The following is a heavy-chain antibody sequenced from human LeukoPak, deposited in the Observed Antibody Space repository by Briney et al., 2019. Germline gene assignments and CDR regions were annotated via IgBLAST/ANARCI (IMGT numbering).Heavy chain of an antibody. J-gene: IGHJ6*04. CDR3: ARSYYDSSGYYPLGDV. CDR1: GGSISSYY. D-gene: IGHD3-22*01. V-gene: IGHV4-59*01. CDR2: IYYSGST. Sequence: PSETLSLTCTVSGGSISSYYWSWIRQPPGKGLEWIGYIYYSGSTNYNPSLKSRVTISVDTSKHQFSLKLSSVTAADTAVYYCARSYYDSSGYYPLGDVWGKGTTVTVSS.